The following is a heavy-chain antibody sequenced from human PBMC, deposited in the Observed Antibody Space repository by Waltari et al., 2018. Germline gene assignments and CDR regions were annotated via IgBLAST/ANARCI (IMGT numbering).Heavy chain of an antibody. J-gene: IGHJ4*02. D-gene: IGHD1-26*01. CDR1: GGSISSSSYY. CDR2: IYYSGST. CDR3: ARTPGGIVGAPN. Sequence: QLQLQESGPGLVKPSETLSLTCTVSGGSISSSSYYWGWIRQPPGKGLEWIGSIYYSGSTYYNPSRKSRVTISVDTSKNQFSLKLSSVTAADTAVYYCARTPGGIVGAPNWGQGTLVTVSS. V-gene: IGHV4-39*07.